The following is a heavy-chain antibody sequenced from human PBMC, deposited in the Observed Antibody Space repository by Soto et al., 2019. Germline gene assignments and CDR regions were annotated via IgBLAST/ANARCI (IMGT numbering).Heavy chain of an antibody. J-gene: IGHJ4*02. CDR3: ARRPKRGSYSWCFDY. D-gene: IGHD1-26*01. V-gene: IGHV4-39*01. CDR2: IYYSGSA. Sequence: QLQLQESGPGLVKPSETLSLTCTVSGGSITSNAYYCGWIRQPPGKGLEWLGYIYYSGSASYNPSLKGRATMSVDTSKNQFSLKLSSVTAADTAVYYCARRPKRGSYSWCFDYWGQGTLVTVSS. CDR1: GGSITSNAYY.